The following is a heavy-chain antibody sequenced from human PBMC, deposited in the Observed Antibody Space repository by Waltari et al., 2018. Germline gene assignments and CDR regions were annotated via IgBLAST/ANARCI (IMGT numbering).Heavy chain of an antibody. CDR3: ARVVYAMEFDP. J-gene: IGHJ5*02. CDR2: IRSRSDTI. Sequence: EEQLVESGGGLGRPGGSLILSCAASGSTCSSYSMSWVRQAPGKGLEWLSYIRSRSDTIFDADSVKGLFTISRDNGKNSLYLQMTSLRAEDTAVYYCARVVYAMEFDPWGQGTLVTVSS. CDR1: GSTCSSYS. V-gene: IGHV3-48*04. D-gene: IGHD2-8*01.